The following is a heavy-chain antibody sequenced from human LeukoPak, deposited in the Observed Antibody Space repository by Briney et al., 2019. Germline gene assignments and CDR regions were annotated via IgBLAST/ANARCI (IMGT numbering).Heavy chain of an antibody. Sequence: PGRSLRLSCAASGFTFSSYGMHWVRQAPGKGLEWVAVIWYDGSNKYYADSVKGRFTISRDNSRNILYLQMNSLRAEDTAVYSCAKPRSNFETDAFDIWGQGTLVTVSS. J-gene: IGHJ3*02. CDR1: GFTFSSYG. D-gene: IGHD4-11*01. CDR3: AKPRSNFETDAFDI. V-gene: IGHV3-33*06. CDR2: IWYDGSNK.